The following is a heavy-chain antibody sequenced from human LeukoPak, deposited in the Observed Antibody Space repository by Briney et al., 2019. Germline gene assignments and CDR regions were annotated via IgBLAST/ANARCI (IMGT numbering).Heavy chain of an antibody. CDR1: GGSISSSSYY. Sequence: SETLSLTCTVSGGSISSSSYYWGWIRQPPGKGLEWIGSIYYSGSTYYNPSLKSRVTISVDTSKNQFSLRLSSVTAADTAVYYCARGNWFDPWGQGTLVTVSS. CDR3: ARGNWFDP. V-gene: IGHV4-39*01. CDR2: IYYSGST. J-gene: IGHJ5*02.